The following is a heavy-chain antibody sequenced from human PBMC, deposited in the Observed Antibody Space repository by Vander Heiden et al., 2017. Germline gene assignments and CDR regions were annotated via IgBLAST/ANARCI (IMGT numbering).Heavy chain of an antibody. D-gene: IGHD6-19*01. CDR3: AHTRGGGWYKS. CDR2: IYWDDDK. CDR1: GFSLSTSGVG. Sequence: QITLKESGPTLVKPTQTLTLTCTFSGFSLSTSGVGVGWIREPPGKALEWLAIIYWDDDKRYSPSLKSRLTITKDTSKNQVVLTMTNMDPVDTATYYCAHTRGGGWYKSWGQGTLVTVSS. V-gene: IGHV2-5*02. J-gene: IGHJ4*02.